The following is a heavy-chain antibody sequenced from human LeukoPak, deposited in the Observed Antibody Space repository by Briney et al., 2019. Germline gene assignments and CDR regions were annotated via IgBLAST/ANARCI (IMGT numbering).Heavy chain of an antibody. D-gene: IGHD5-18*01. CDR3: AKGSEDTAMVDFDY. J-gene: IGHJ4*02. CDR1: GSTFRSYA. V-gene: IGHV3-23*01. Sequence: GAPLRLSCTASGSTFRSYALSWVRKAPGKGLEWFSAISGSGGSTSYADSVKGRFTISRDNSKNTLYLQMNSLRAEDTAVYYCAKGSEDTAMVDFDYWGQGTLVTVSS. CDR2: ISGSGGST.